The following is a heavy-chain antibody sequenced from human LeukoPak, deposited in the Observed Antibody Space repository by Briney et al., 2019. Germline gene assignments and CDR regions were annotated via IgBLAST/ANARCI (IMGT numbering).Heavy chain of an antibody. Sequence: PGGSLRLSCAASGFTFSDYYMSWIRQAPGKGLEWVSYVSGSGSTIYIADSVKGRVTISRDNARNSLYLQMNSLRAEDTAVYYCAKIEERGAFDIWGQGAMVTVSS. CDR2: VSGSGSTI. V-gene: IGHV3-11*01. CDR1: GFTFSDYY. J-gene: IGHJ3*02. CDR3: AKIEERGAFDI.